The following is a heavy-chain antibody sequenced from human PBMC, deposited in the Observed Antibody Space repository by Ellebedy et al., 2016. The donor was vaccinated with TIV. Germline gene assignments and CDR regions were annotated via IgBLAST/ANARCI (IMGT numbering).Heavy chain of an antibody. CDR1: GFTFNTYY. CDR3: ARDSRGVLDN. D-gene: IGHD3-10*01. Sequence: GESLKISCAASGFTFNTYYMAWVRQAPGKGLEWVANIKHDGSTRNYVDSAKGRFTISRDNAKNSLYLQMNSLRAEDTAVYYCARDSRGVLDNWGQGILVTVSS. J-gene: IGHJ4*02. CDR2: IKHDGSTR. V-gene: IGHV3-7*01.